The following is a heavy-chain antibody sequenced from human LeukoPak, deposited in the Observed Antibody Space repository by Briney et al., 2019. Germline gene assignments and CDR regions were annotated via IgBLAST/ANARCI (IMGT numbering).Heavy chain of an antibody. CDR3: AREEDVWGSYRY. V-gene: IGHV3-21*01. Sequence: GGSLRLFCAASGFTFRSYSMNWVRQAPGKGLEWVSSISSSSSYIYYADSVKGRFTISRDNAKHSLYLQMNSLRAEDTAVYYCAREEDVWGSYRYWGQGTLVTVSS. D-gene: IGHD3-16*02. CDR1: GFTFRSYS. CDR2: ISSSSSYI. J-gene: IGHJ4*02.